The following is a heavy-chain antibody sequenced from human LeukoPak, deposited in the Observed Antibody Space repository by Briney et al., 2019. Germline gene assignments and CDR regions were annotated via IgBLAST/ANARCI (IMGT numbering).Heavy chain of an antibody. V-gene: IGHV4-34*01. Sequence: SETLSLTCAVYGGSFSGYYWSWIRQPPGKGLEWIGEINHSGSTNYNPSLKSRVTISVDTSKNQFSLKLSSVTAADTAVYYCARIRDIVGAFYYYYYGMDVWGQGTTVTVSS. CDR2: INHSGST. J-gene: IGHJ6*02. CDR1: GGSFSGYY. D-gene: IGHD1-26*01. CDR3: ARIRDIVGAFYYYYYGMDV.